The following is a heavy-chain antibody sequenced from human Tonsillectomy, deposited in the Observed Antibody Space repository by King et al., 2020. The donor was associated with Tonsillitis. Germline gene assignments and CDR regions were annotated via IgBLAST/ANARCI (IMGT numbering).Heavy chain of an antibody. CDR1: GYTFTGYY. CDR3: ERAGTTVVTVYWYFDL. V-gene: IGHV1-2*02. D-gene: IGHD4-23*01. Sequence: QLVQSGAEVKKPGASVKVSCKASGYTFTGYYMHWVRQAPGQGLEWMGWINPNSGGTNYAQKFQGRVTMTRDTSISTAYMELSRLRSDDTAVYYCERAGTTVVTVYWYFDLWGRGTLVTVSS. CDR2: INPNSGGT. J-gene: IGHJ2*01.